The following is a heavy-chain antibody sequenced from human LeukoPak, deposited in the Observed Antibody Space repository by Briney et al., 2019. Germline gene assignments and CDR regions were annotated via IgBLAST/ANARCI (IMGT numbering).Heavy chain of an antibody. D-gene: IGHD6-19*01. Sequence: GGSLRLSCAASGFTFSSYAMHWVRQAPGKGLEWVALISYDGSNKNYADSVKGRFTISRDNSKNTLYLQVNSLRAEDTAVYYCAKEGQWLVQRGGYFGYWGQGTLVTVSS. CDR1: GFTFSSYA. J-gene: IGHJ4*02. V-gene: IGHV3-30*04. CDR2: ISYDGSNK. CDR3: AKEGQWLVQRGGYFGY.